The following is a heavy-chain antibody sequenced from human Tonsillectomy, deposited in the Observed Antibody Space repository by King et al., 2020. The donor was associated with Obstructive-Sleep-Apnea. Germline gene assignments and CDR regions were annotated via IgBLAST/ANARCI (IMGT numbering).Heavy chain of an antibody. J-gene: IGHJ4*02. V-gene: IGHV3-30*04. CDR1: AFTFSNFA. D-gene: IGHD6-25*01. Sequence: VQLVESGGGVVQPGNPLRLSCAASAFTFSNFAMHWVRQPPGKGLEWVAVISSDGSNEYYADSVKARFSISRDNSKKTLYLQMKSLRDDETAVYYCARWFTSAAGLDYWGQGTLVTVSS. CDR3: ARWFTSAAGLDY. CDR2: ISSDGSNE.